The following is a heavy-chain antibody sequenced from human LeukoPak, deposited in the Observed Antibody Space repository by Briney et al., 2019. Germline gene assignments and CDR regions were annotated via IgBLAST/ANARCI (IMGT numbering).Heavy chain of an antibody. D-gene: IGHD6-19*01. CDR3: ASGHPVRLLLYSSGWRPFDY. J-gene: IGHJ4*02. CDR2: IWYDGSNK. V-gene: IGHV3-33*01. CDR1: GFTFSSYG. Sequence: QAGGSLRLSCAASGFTFSSYGMHWVRQAPGKGLEWVAVIWYDGSNKYYADSVKGRFTISRDNSKNTLYLQMNSLRAEDTAVYYCASGHPVRLLLYSSGWRPFDYWGQGTLVTVSS.